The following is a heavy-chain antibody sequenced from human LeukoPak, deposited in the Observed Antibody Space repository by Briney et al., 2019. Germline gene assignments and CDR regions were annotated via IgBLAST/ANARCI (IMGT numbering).Heavy chain of an antibody. J-gene: IGHJ4*02. CDR3: ARVKASPNFDY. CDR2: ISSSSSYI. V-gene: IGHV3-21*01. CDR1: GFTFSSYS. D-gene: IGHD6-6*01. Sequence: GGSLRLSCAASGFTFSSYSMNWVRQAPGKGLEWVSSISSSSSYIYYADSVKGRFTVSRDNAKNSLYLQMNSLRAEDTAVYYCARVKASPNFDYWGQGTLVTVSS.